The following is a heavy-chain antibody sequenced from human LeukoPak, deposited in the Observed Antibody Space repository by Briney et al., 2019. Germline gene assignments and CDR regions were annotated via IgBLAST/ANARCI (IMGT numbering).Heavy chain of an antibody. V-gene: IGHV1-18*01. CDR3: ARGGRWELPRPYAFDI. Sequence: ASVKVACKASGYTFTCYGISWVRQAPGQGLEWLGWISAYNGHTNYAQKFQGRVTMTTDTSTSTAYMELRSLRSDDTAVYYGARGGRWELPRPYAFDIWGQGTIVTVSS. D-gene: IGHD1-26*01. CDR2: ISAYNGHT. CDR1: GYTFTCYG. J-gene: IGHJ3*02.